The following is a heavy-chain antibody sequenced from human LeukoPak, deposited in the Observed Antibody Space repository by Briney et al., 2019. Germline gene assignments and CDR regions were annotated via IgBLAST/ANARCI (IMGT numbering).Heavy chain of an antibody. J-gene: IGHJ4*02. V-gene: IGHV3-33*06. Sequence: GGSLRLSCAASGFTFSSYGMHWVRQAPGKGLKWVAVIWYDGSNKYYADSVKGRFTISRDNSKNTLYLQMNSLRAEDTAVCYCAKHTVATIDYWGQGTLVTVSS. D-gene: IGHD5-12*01. CDR3: AKHTVATIDY. CDR1: GFTFSSYG. CDR2: IWYDGSNK.